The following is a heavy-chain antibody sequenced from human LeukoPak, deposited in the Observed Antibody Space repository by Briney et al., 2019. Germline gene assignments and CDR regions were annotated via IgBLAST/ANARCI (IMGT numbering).Heavy chain of an antibody. CDR1: GFTFSSYG. J-gene: IGHJ3*02. Sequence: GGSLRLSCAASGFTFSSYGMHWVRQAPGKGLEWVAVISYDGSNKYYADSVKGRFTISRDNAKNSLFLQMNSLRVEDTAVYYCARLFGAFDIWGQGTMVAVSS. CDR2: ISYDGSNK. CDR3: ARLFGAFDI. D-gene: IGHD3-10*01. V-gene: IGHV3-30*03.